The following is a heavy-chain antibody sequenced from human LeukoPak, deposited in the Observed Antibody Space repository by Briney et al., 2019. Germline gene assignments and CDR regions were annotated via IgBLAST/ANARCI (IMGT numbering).Heavy chain of an antibody. CDR2: IYYSGST. V-gene: IGHV4-39*07. Sequence: SETLSLTCTVSGGSISSSSYYWGWIRQPPGKGLEWIGSIYYSGSTYYNPSLKSRVTISVDTSKNQFSLKLSSVTAADTAVYYCARVGRYCSGGSCYSFDYWGQGTLVTVSS. J-gene: IGHJ4*02. CDR3: ARVGRYCSGGSCYSFDY. CDR1: GGSISSSSYY. D-gene: IGHD2-15*01.